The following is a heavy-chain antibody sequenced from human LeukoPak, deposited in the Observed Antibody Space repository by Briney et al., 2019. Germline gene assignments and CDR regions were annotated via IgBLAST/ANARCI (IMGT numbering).Heavy chain of an antibody. Sequence: SETLSLTCTVSGGSISSSSYYWGWIRQPPGKGLEWIGEINHSGSTNYNPSLKGRVTISVDTSKNQFSLKLSSVTAADTAVYYCARGSEIAVAGLRLRYYFDYWGQGTLVTVSS. V-gene: IGHV4-39*07. CDR3: ARGSEIAVAGLRLRYYFDY. J-gene: IGHJ4*02. CDR2: INHSGST. CDR1: GGSISSSSYY. D-gene: IGHD6-19*01.